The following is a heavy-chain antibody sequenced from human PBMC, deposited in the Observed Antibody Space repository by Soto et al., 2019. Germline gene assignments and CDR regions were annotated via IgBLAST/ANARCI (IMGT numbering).Heavy chain of an antibody. J-gene: IGHJ3*02. V-gene: IGHV3-33*01. Sequence: QVQLVESGGGVVQPGMSLRLSCGTSGFSFSSHAMHWVRQAPGKGLEWVAQIWYDGSNRYYADSMRGRFTISRDFFKNTAFLQMDSLRAEDTAVYYCARDGQNLAPYAFDMWGQGTLVTVSS. CDR1: GFSFSSHA. CDR3: ARDGQNLAPYAFDM. CDR2: IWYDGSNR.